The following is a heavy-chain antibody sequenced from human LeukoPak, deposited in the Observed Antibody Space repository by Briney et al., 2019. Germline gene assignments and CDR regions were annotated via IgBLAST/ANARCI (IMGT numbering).Heavy chain of an antibody. CDR1: GFTLSSYA. Sequence: GVSLRLSCAASGFTLSSYAMSWVRQAPAKGLEWVSAISGSGGSTYYEDSMKSRFTISRDNSKNTLYLQMNSLRAEDTAVYYCAKDPRQIEIWLGRYFYYGMDVWGQGTTVTVSS. J-gene: IGHJ6*02. CDR3: AKDPRQIEIWLGRYFYYGMDV. CDR2: ISGSGGST. V-gene: IGHV3-23*01. D-gene: IGHD5-18*01.